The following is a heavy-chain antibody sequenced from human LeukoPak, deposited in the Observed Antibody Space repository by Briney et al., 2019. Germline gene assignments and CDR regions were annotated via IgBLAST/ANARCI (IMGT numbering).Heavy chain of an antibody. Sequence: GGSLRLSCAASGVTFSSYWMHWVRQAPGKGLVWVSRISDDGSSTSYADSVKGRFTISRANAKNTLYLQMNSLRAEDTAVYYCARKNQEPGYSSDYWGQGTLVTVSS. J-gene: IGHJ4*02. CDR1: GVTFSSYW. V-gene: IGHV3-74*01. CDR3: ARKNQEPGYSSDY. D-gene: IGHD5-18*01. CDR2: ISDDGSST.